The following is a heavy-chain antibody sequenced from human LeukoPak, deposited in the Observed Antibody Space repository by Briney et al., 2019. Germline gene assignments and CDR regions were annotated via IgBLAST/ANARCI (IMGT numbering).Heavy chain of an antibody. Sequence: SVKVSCKASGGTFSSYAISWVRQAPGQGLEWMGGIIPIFGTANYAQKFQGRVTITADKSTSAAYMEMSSMRAETTADYYCARTGRFLEWFFDYWGQGTLVTVSS. D-gene: IGHD3-3*01. CDR1: GGTFSSYA. V-gene: IGHV1-69*06. CDR3: ARTGRFLEWFFDY. J-gene: IGHJ4*02. CDR2: IIPIFGTA.